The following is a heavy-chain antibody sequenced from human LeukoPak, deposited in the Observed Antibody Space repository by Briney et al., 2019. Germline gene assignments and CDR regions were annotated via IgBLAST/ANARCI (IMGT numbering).Heavy chain of an antibody. D-gene: IGHD6-13*01. CDR3: ARESWAAAADSRWFDP. J-gene: IGHJ5*02. V-gene: IGHV4-61*02. CDR1: GGSISSGSYY. CDR2: IYTSGST. Sequence: SETLSLTCTVSGGSISSGSYYWSWIRQPAGKGLEWIGRIYTSGSTNYNPSLKSRVTISVDTSKNQFSLKLSSVTAADTAVYYCARESWAAAADSRWFDPWGQGTLVTVSS.